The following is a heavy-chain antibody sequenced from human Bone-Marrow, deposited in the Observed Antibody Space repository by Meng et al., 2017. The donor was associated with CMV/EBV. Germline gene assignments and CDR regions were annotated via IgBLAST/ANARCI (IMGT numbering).Heavy chain of an antibody. CDR2: INPSSGGT. Sequence: ASVKVSCKASGYTFTGYYMHWVRQAPGQGLEWMGWINPSSGGTNNAQKFQGRVTLTRDTSISTAYLELNRLRSDDAAVYYCARRDDPWGGYPHYYGMDVWGQGTTVTVSS. V-gene: IGHV1-2*02. D-gene: IGHD3-3*01. CDR3: ARRDDPWGGYPHYYGMDV. J-gene: IGHJ6*02. CDR1: GYTFTGYY.